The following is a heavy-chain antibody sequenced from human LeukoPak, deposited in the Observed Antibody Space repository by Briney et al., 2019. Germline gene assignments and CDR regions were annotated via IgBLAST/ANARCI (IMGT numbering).Heavy chain of an antibody. V-gene: IGHV3-23*01. Sequence: PGASLRLSCAGSGFMFSTYAMSWVRQAPGQGLEWISGISGTGGSTYYADSVKGRFTISRDNSKNTLYLQMNSLRAEDTAVYYCAKALYDFWSGYYGFDYWGQGTLVTVSS. D-gene: IGHD3-3*01. CDR2: ISGTGGST. J-gene: IGHJ4*02. CDR1: GFMFSTYA. CDR3: AKALYDFWSGYYGFDY.